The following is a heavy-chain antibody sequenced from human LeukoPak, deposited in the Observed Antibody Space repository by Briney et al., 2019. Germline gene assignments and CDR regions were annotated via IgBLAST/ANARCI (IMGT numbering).Heavy chain of an antibody. CDR3: ARESSGFHR. CDR1: GESVSSNTAA. J-gene: IGHJ1*01. CDR2: TYYRSKWYN. Sequence: SQTLSLNCVLSGESVSSNTAAWNWIRQSPSRGLEWLGRTYYRSKWYNDYAPSVKSRISIDPDTSKNQFSLQLNSVTPEDSAVYYCARESSGFHRWGQGTLVTVSS. V-gene: IGHV6-1*01.